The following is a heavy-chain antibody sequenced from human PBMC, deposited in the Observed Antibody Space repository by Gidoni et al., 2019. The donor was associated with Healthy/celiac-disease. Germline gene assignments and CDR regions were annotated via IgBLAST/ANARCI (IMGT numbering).Heavy chain of an antibody. CDR1: GGSISSGDYY. V-gene: IGHV4-30-4*01. CDR3: AREGPHFWGGYSPYYGMDV. J-gene: IGHJ6*02. D-gene: IGHD3-3*02. CDR2: IYYSGST. Sequence: QVQLQESGPGLVKPSQTLSLTCTVSGGSISSGDYYWSWIRQPPGKGLEWIGYIYYSGSTYYNPSLKSRVTISVDTSKNQFSLKLSSVTAADTAVYYCAREGPHFWGGYSPYYGMDVWGQGTTVTVSS.